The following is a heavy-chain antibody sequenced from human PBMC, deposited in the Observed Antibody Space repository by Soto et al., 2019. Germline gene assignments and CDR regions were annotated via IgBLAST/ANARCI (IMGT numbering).Heavy chain of an antibody. CDR3: ANPFVINYYDSSGYEPYYYYGMDV. V-gene: IGHV3-23*01. J-gene: IGHJ6*02. D-gene: IGHD3-22*01. Sequence: GGSLRLSCAASGFTFSSYAMSWVRQAPGKGLEWVSAISGSGGSTYYADSVKGRFTISRDNSKNTLYLQMNSLRAEDTAVYYCANPFVINYYDSSGYEPYYYYGMDVWGQGTTVTVSS. CDR2: ISGSGGST. CDR1: GFTFSSYA.